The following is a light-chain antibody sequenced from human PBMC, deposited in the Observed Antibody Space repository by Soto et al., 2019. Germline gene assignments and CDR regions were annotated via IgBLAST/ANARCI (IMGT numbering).Light chain of an antibody. J-gene: IGKJ5*01. CDR1: QSVSSY. CDR2: DAS. Sequence: EMVLTQSPATLSLSPGERATLSCRAIQSVSSYFAWYQQKPGQAPRLLIYDASNRATGISARFSGSGSGTDFTLTISSLEPEDFAVYYCQQRSKWPPEVTFGQGTRLEIK. CDR3: QQRSKWPPEVT. V-gene: IGKV3-11*01.